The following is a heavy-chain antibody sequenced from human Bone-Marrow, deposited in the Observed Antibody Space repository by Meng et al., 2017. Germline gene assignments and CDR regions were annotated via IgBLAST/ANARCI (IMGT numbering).Heavy chain of an antibody. CDR3: ARDGTSWYFFDY. Sequence: QVQLQQSGQGLVKPSQTLSPTCAISGDSVSSNSATWNWIRQSPSRGLEWLGRTYYRSRWYSDYAVSVQSRITINPDTSKNQFSLQLNSLTPEDSAVYYCARDGTSWYFFDYWGQGTLVTVSS. D-gene: IGHD1-1*01. V-gene: IGHV6-1*01. CDR2: TYYRSRWYS. J-gene: IGHJ4*02. CDR1: GDSVSSNSAT.